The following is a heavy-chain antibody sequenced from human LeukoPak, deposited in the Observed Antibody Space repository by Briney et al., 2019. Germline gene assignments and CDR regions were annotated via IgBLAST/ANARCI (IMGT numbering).Heavy chain of an antibody. J-gene: IGHJ4*02. V-gene: IGHV3-23*01. CDR3: ARGNFWRGDY. D-gene: IGHD3-3*01. Sequence: GGSLRLSCAASEFTFDNYAMSWVRQAPGKGLEWVSVISGSGYYSYYADSVKGRFTISRDNSKNTLYLQMNSLRAEDTAVYYCARGNFWRGDYWGQGTLVTVSS. CDR1: EFTFDNYA. CDR2: ISGSGYYS.